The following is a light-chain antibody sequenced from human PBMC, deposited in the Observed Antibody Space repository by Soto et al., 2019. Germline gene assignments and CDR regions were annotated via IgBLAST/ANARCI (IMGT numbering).Light chain of an antibody. CDR1: QSISSW. CDR2: DTS. Sequence: DIQMTQSPSTLSASVGDRVTITCRASQSISSWLAWYQQKPGKAPKLLIYDTSSLESEVPSRFNGSGSGTEFTLTISSLQPDDFATYYCQHYNSYSITFGQGTRLEIK. J-gene: IGKJ5*01. V-gene: IGKV1-5*01. CDR3: QHYNSYSIT.